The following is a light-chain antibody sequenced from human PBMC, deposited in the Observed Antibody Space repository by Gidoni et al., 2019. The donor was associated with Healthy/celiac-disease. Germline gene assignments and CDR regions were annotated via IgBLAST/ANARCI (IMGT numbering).Light chain of an antibody. Sequence: DIVMTQSPDSLAVSLGERATINCKSSQNVLYSSNNKNYLAWYQQKPGQPPKLLIYWASTRESGVPDRFSGSGSGTDFTLTISSLQAEDVAVYYCQQYYTTPPTFXQXTRLXIK. J-gene: IGKJ5*01. CDR2: WAS. CDR1: QNVLYSSNNKNY. V-gene: IGKV4-1*01. CDR3: QQYYTTPPT.